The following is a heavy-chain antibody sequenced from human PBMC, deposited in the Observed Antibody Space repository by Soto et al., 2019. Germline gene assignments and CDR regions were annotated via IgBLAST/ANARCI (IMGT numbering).Heavy chain of an antibody. CDR3: ARRIVATIYYFDY. CDR2: IDYSGST. V-gene: IGHV4-31*03. J-gene: IGHJ4*02. D-gene: IGHD5-12*01. Sequence: QVQLQESGPGLVKPSQTLSLTCTVSGGSISSGGYYWSWIRQHPGKGLEWIAYIDYSGSTYYNPSLKSRVTISVDMSQNQFSLQLSSVTAADTAVYYCARRIVATIYYFDYWGQRTLVTVSS. CDR1: GGSISSGGYY.